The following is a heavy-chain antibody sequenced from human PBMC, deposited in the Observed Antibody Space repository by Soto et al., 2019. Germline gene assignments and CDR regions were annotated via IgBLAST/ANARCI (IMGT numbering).Heavy chain of an antibody. CDR2: VYCDDDK. D-gene: IGHD1-20*01. V-gene: IGHV2-5*02. CDR1: GLSLSTHGVW. Sequence: QITLKESGPALEKPTQTLTRNCTFSGLSLSTHGVWVGWIRQPPGKDLEGLELVYCDDDKRYSPSLKSRLTITKDTSKNQMVLTMTDMEPVNTATYYCAHRAPKNRYKGTGGCVDPWGQGYLVTGSS. CDR3: AHRAPKNRYKGTGGCVDP. J-gene: IGHJ5*02.